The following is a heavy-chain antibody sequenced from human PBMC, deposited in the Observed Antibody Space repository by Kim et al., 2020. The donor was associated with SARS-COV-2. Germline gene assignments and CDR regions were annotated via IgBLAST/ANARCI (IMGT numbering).Heavy chain of an antibody. CDR3: ARGNCSSGCGAEYFQH. D-gene: IGHD6-19*01. J-gene: IGHJ1*01. V-gene: IGHV3-30*07. Sequence: SVKGRFTISRDNSKHTLYLQMNSLRAEDTAVYYCARGNCSSGCGAEYFQHWGQGTLVTVSS.